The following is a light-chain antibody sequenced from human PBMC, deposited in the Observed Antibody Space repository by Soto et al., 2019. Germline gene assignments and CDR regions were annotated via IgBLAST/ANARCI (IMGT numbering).Light chain of an antibody. V-gene: IGLV2-23*01. CDR2: EGS. J-gene: IGLJ1*01. CDR3: CSYAGPRYV. CDR1: SSDVGGYPL. Sequence: QSALTQPASVSGSPGQSITISCTGTSSDVGGYPLVSWYQQHPDKAPKLMIYEGSKRPSGVSNRFSGSKSGYTASLTISGLQAEDEADYYCCSYAGPRYVFGSGTKVTVL.